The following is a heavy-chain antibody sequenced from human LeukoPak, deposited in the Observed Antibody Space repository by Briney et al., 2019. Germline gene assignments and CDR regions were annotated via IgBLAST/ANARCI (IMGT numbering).Heavy chain of an antibody. Sequence: GGSLRLSCAASGFTFSSYSMTWVRQAPGKGLEWVGRIRNKPNGYTTEYAASVKGRFTISRDDSRYSLYLQMNSLKTEDTAVYYCARTPRAGMVGYWGQGTLVTVSS. J-gene: IGHJ4*02. CDR2: IRNKPNGYTT. CDR3: ARTPRAGMVGY. D-gene: IGHD2-15*01. CDR1: GFTFSSYS. V-gene: IGHV3-72*01.